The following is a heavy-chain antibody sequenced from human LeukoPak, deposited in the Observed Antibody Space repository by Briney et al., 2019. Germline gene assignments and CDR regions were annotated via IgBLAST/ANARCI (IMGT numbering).Heavy chain of an antibody. CDR1: GFTFSSYS. Sequence: GGSLSLSCAASGFTFSSYSMNWVRPAPGKGLEWVSSISSSSYIYYANSVKGRFTISRDNAKNSLYLQMNSLRAEDTAVYYCASPGLVRGVPLHYWGQGTLVTVSS. D-gene: IGHD3-10*01. CDR3: ASPGLVRGVPLHY. J-gene: IGHJ4*02. CDR2: ISSSSYI. V-gene: IGHV3-21*04.